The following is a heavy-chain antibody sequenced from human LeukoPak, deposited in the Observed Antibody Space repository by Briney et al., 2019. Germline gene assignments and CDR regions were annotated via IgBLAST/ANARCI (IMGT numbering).Heavy chain of an antibody. J-gene: IGHJ6*02. CDR2: ISYDGSNK. CDR1: GFTFSSYA. CDR3: ARVSLLQELYYYYGMDV. D-gene: IGHD1-7*01. V-gene: IGHV3-30-3*01. Sequence: GRSLRLSCAASGFTFSSYAMHWVRQAPGKGLEWVALISYDGSNKYYADSVKGRFTISRDNSKNTLFLQMNSLRAEDTAVYYCARVSLLQELYYYYGMDVWGQGTTDTVSS.